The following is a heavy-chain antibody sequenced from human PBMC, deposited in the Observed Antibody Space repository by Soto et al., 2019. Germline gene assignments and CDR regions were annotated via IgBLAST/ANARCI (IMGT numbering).Heavy chain of an antibody. CDR3: ATVLTGTARIFDY. Sequence: GASLKVSCKVSGYTLTELSMHWVRQAPGKGLEWMGGFDPEDGETIYAQKFQGRVTMTEDTSTDTAYMELSSLRSEDTAVYYCATVLTGTARIFDYWGQGTLVTVSS. D-gene: IGHD1-7*01. J-gene: IGHJ4*02. CDR1: GYTLTELS. CDR2: FDPEDGET. V-gene: IGHV1-24*01.